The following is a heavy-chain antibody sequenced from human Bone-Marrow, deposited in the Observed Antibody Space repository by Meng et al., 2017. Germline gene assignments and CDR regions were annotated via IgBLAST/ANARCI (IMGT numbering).Heavy chain of an antibody. J-gene: IGHJ4*02. CDR3: AKDLLPFYESSGYYSPFDY. CDR2: INRDESTK. D-gene: IGHD3-22*01. V-gene: IGHV3-23*03. CDR1: GFTFSSYA. Sequence: GESLKISCAASGFTFSSYAMSWVRQAPGKGLEWVSCINRDESTKRYADSVKGRFTISRENAKNSLYLQMNSLRAEDTAVYYCAKDLLPFYESSGYYSPFDYWGQGTLVTVSS.